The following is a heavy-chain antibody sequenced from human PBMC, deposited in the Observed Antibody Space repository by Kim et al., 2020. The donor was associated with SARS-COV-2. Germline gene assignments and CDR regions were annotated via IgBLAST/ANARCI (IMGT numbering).Heavy chain of an antibody. CDR3: ARGIAAAGNPFDY. CDR1: GGSISSYY. V-gene: IGHV4-59*13. CDR2: IYYSGST. J-gene: IGHJ4*02. D-gene: IGHD6-13*01. Sequence: SETLSLTCTVSGGSISSYYWSWIRQPPGKGLEWIGYIYYSGSTNYNPSLKSRVTISVDTSKNQFSLKLSSVTAADTAVYYCARGIAAAGNPFDYWGQGTLVTVSS.